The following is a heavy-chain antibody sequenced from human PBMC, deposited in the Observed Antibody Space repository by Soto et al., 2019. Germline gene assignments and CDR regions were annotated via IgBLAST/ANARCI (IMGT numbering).Heavy chain of an antibody. CDR1: GYTFTSYD. Sequence: QVQLVQSGAEVKKHGASVKVSCKASGYTFTSYDINWVRQATGQGLEWMGWMNPNSGNTGYAQKFQGRVTMTRNTSISTAYMELSSLRSEDTAVYYCARAPMVTTVTTHYYYGMDVWGKGTTVTVSS. D-gene: IGHD4-4*01. CDR2: MNPNSGNT. J-gene: IGHJ6*04. CDR3: ARAPMVTTVTTHYYYGMDV. V-gene: IGHV1-8*01.